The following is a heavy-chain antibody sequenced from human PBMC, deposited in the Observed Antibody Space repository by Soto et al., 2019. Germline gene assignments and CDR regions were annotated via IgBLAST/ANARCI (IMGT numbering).Heavy chain of an antibody. CDR2: IYSDGNT. CDR1: GFTVSYNY. Sequence: EDQLVESGGGLVQPGGSLRLSCAASGFTVSYNYMSWLRQAPGKGLEWVSVIYSDGNTYYAESVKGRFTISRDNSKNTLYLQMNSLRVEDTAVYYCARDQGYCTTTSCYGDGWFDPWGQGTLVTVSS. J-gene: IGHJ5*02. D-gene: IGHD2-2*01. CDR3: ARDQGYCTTTSCYGDGWFDP. V-gene: IGHV3-66*01.